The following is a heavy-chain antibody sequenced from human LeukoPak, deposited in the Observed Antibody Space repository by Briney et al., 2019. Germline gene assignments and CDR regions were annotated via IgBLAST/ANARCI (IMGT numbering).Heavy chain of an antibody. CDR1: GYRFTSYW. Sequence: GESLQISCKGSGYRFTSYWIGWVRPMPGKGLEWMGIIYPGDSDTRYSPSFQGQVTISADKSISTAYLQWSSLKASDTAMYYCARLATVTQYYYYYGLDVSGQGTTGTVSS. V-gene: IGHV5-51*01. D-gene: IGHD4-17*01. CDR3: ARLATVTQYYYYYGLDV. J-gene: IGHJ6*02. CDR2: IYPGDSDT.